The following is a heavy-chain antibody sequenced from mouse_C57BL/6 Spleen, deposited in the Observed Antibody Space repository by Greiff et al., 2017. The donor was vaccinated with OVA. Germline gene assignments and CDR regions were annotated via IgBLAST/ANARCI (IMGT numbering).Heavy chain of an antibody. CDR2: IYPGNSDT. CDR1: GYTFTSYW. CDR3: TRNDYYGSSYFDY. Sequence: VQLQQSGTVLARPGASVKMSCKTSGYTFTSYWMHWVKQRPGQGLEWIGAIYPGNSDTSYNQKFKGKAKLTAVTSASTAYMELSSLTNEDSAVYYCTRNDYYGSSYFDYWGQGTTLTVSS. J-gene: IGHJ2*01. D-gene: IGHD1-1*01. V-gene: IGHV1-5*01.